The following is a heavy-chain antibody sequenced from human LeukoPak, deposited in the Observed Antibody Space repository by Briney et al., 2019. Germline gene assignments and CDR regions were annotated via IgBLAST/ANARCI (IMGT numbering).Heavy chain of an antibody. CDR2: ISGSGGST. CDR1: GFTFRSYA. D-gene: IGHD3-22*01. Sequence: QSGGSLRLSCAASGFTFRSYAMSWVRQAPGKGLEWVSVISGSGGSTYYADSVKGRFTISRDNSKQTLYLQMNSLRAEDTAVYYCAKVGPMIVVVKGWFDPWGQGTLVTVSS. J-gene: IGHJ5*02. CDR3: AKVGPMIVVVKGWFDP. V-gene: IGHV3-23*01.